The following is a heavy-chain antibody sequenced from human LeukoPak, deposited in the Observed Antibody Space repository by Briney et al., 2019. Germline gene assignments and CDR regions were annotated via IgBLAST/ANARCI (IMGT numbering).Heavy chain of an antibody. Sequence: SVKVSCKASGGTFSSYAISWVRQAPGQGLEWMGRIIPILGIANYAQKFQGRVTITADKSTSTAYMELSSLRSEDTAVYYCARSEDYYDSSGYYDCWGQGTLVTVSS. V-gene: IGHV1-69*04. D-gene: IGHD3-22*01. CDR3: ARSEDYYDSSGYYDC. CDR2: IIPILGIA. CDR1: GGTFSSYA. J-gene: IGHJ4*02.